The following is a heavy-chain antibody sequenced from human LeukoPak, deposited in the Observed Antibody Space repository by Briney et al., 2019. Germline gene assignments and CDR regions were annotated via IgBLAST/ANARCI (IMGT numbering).Heavy chain of an antibody. CDR2: IKQDGSEK. V-gene: IGHV3-7*01. J-gene: IGHJ5*01. CDR3: ARPYSISWELDS. Sequence: GGSLRLSCAASGFIFSSYWMSWVRQAPGKGLEWVANIKQDGSEKYYVDSVKGRFTISRDNAKNSLYLQMNSLRAEDTAVYYCARPYSISWELDSWGQGTLVTVSS. D-gene: IGHD6-13*01. CDR1: GFIFSSYW.